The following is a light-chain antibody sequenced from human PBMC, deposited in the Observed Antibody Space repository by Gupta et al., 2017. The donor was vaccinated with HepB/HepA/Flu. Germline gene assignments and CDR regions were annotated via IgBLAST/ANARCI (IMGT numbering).Light chain of an antibody. CDR1: QTIRNW. J-gene: IGKJ1*01. V-gene: IGKV1-5*03. Sequence: VRDRVSITCRASQTIRNWLAWYQQKAGKAPKLLIYKASSLQSGVPSRFSGSGSETEFTLTISSLQPDDFATYYCQHYNSHPRTLGQGTKVEVK. CDR2: KAS. CDR3: QHYNSHPRT.